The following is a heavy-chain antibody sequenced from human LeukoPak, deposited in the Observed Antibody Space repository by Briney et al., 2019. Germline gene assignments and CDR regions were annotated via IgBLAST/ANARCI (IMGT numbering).Heavy chain of an antibody. V-gene: IGHV3-23*01. CDR2: ISGSGGST. J-gene: IGHJ4*02. CDR1: GITFSSYA. CDR3: AKEYYGSGSYYNS. Sequence: QPGGSLRLSCAASGITFSSYAMSWVRQAPRKGLEWVSAISGSGGSTYYADSVKGRFTISRDNSKNTLYLQMNSLRAEDTAVYYCAKEYYGSGSYYNSWGQGTLVTVSS. D-gene: IGHD3-10*01.